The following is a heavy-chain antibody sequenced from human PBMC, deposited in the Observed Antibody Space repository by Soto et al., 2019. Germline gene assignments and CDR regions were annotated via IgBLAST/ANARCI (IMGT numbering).Heavy chain of an antibody. D-gene: IGHD2-15*01. CDR2: ISGGGDST. Sequence: EVQLLESGGGLVQPGGSLRLSCAASGFTFGSYAMTWGRQAPGKGLEWVSAISGGGDSTYYADSVQGRFTISRDNSRTRVYLKMYSMRAEDTVVYYCAKVGVRYCSGGSCSFHYWGQGTLVTVSS. V-gene: IGHV3-23*01. CDR3: AKVGVRYCSGGSCSFHY. CDR1: GFTFGSYA. J-gene: IGHJ4*02.